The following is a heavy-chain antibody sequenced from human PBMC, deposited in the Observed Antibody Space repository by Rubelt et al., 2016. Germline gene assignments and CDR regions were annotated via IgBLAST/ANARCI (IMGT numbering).Heavy chain of an antibody. Sequence: VSAISGSGGSTYYADSVKGRFTISRDNSKNTLYLQMNSLRAEDTAVYYCAKELYGDYWYFDLWGRGTLVTVSS. V-gene: IGHV3-23*01. D-gene: IGHD4-17*01. CDR2: ISGSGGST. J-gene: IGHJ2*01. CDR3: AKELYGDYWYFDL.